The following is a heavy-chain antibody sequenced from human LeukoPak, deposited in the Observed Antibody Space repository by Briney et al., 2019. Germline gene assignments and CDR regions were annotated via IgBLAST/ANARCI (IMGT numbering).Heavy chain of an antibody. Sequence: GGSLRLSCAASGFTFSSYNINWVRQAPGKGLEWVSYISSSGSTIYYADSVKGRFTISRDNAKNSLYLQMNSLRAEDTAVYYCARATVKIDYWGQGTLVTVSS. CDR3: ARATVKIDY. J-gene: IGHJ4*02. CDR2: ISSSGSTI. CDR1: GFTFSSYN. D-gene: IGHD4-17*01. V-gene: IGHV3-48*04.